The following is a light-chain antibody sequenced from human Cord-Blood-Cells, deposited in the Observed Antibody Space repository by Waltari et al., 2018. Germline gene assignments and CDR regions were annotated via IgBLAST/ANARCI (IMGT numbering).Light chain of an antibody. CDR1: QSISSW. V-gene: IGKV1-5*03. Sequence: DIQMTQSPSTLSASVGDRVTITCRASQSISSWLAWYQQKPGKAPKSLIYKASSFESGVPSRFSGSGSGTEFTLTISSLQPDDFATYYCQQYNSYAWTFGQGTKVEIK. CDR2: KAS. CDR3: QQYNSYAWT. J-gene: IGKJ1*01.